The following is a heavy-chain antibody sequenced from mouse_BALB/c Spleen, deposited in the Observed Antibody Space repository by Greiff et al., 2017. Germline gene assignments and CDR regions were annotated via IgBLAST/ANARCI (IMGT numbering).Heavy chain of an antibody. Sequence: EVQLQESGPELVKPGASVKMSCKASGYTFTSYVMHWVKQKPGQGLEWIGYINPYNDGTKYNEKFKGKATLTSDKSSSTAYMELSSLTSEDSAVYYCARKGREPAQLGLPMDYWGQGTSVTVSS. J-gene: IGHJ4*01. CDR1: GYTFTSYV. CDR3: ARKGREPAQLGLPMDY. CDR2: INPYNDGT. V-gene: IGHV1-14*01. D-gene: IGHD3-1*01.